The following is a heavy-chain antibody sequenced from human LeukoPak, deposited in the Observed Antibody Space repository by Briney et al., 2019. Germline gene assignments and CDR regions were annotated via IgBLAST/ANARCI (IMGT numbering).Heavy chain of an antibody. CDR3: AKDRWDIWGSGNYFDY. Sequence: GGSLRLSCAASGFTFSSYSMNWVRQAPGKGLEWVSSISSSSSYIYYADSVKGRFTISRDNSKNTLYVQMNSLRAEDTAVYYCAKDRWDIWGSGNYFDYWGQGTLVAVSS. CDR2: ISSSSSYI. J-gene: IGHJ4*02. D-gene: IGHD3-16*01. CDR1: GFTFSSYS. V-gene: IGHV3-21*04.